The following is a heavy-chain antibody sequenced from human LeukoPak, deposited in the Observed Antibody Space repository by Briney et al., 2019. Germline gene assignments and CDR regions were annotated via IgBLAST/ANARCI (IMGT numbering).Heavy chain of an antibody. CDR2: ISSTGAYI. CDR1: GFAFNTYT. V-gene: IGHV3-21*01. Sequence: GGSLRLSCAASGFAFNTYTMNWVRQTPGKGLEWVSSISSTGAYIYHADSMDGRFTVSRDNARNLLYLHMNSLRAEDSAMYFCARVSSNPYSRGYYHIAEWGQGTLVTVSS. J-gene: IGHJ4*02. CDR3: ARVSSNPYSRGYYHIAE. D-gene: IGHD6-25*01.